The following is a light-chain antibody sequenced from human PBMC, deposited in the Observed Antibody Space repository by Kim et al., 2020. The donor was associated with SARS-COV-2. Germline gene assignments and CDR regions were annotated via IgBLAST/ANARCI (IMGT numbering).Light chain of an antibody. V-gene: IGKV1-12*01. CDR3: QQAYSLPIT. CDR1: QPISSW. CDR2: AAS. J-gene: IGKJ4*01. Sequence: DIQMAQSPSSVSASVGDRVNITCRGSQPISSWLAWYQQKPGRAPKLLIYAASALQSGVPSRFSGIGSGTDFTLTINTLQTEDFATYFCQQAYSLPITFGGGTKVDIK.